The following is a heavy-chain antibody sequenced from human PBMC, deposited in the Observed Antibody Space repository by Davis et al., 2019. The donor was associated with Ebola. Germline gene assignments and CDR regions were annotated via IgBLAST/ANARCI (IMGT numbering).Heavy chain of an antibody. D-gene: IGHD6-13*01. CDR2: ISSSSSYI. Sequence: PGGSLRLSCAASGFTFSSYSMNWVRQAPGKGLEWVSSISSSSSYIYYADSVKGRFTISRDNAKNSLYLQMNSLRAEDTAVYYCARDRPGIGGSSWYSGYYYYGMDVWGQGTTVTVSS. J-gene: IGHJ6*02. CDR1: GFTFSSYS. CDR3: ARDRPGIGGSSWYSGYYYYGMDV. V-gene: IGHV3-21*01.